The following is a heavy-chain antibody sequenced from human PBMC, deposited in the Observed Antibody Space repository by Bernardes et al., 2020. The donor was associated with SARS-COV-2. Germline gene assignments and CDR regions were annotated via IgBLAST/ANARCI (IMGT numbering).Heavy chain of an antibody. CDR2: IYYSGST. CDR1: GGSISSYY. J-gene: IGHJ5*02. Sequence: SETLSLTCTVSGGSISSYYWIWILQPPGKGLEWIGYIYYSGSTNYNPSLKSRVTISVDTSKNQFSLKLSSVTAADTAVYYCARGHGYCSSTSCYIWFDPWGQGTLVTVSS. D-gene: IGHD2-2*02. V-gene: IGHV4-59*01. CDR3: ARGHGYCSSTSCYIWFDP.